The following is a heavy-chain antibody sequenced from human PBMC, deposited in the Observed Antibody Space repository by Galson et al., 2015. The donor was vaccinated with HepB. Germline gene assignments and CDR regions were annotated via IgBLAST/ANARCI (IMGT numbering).Heavy chain of an antibody. J-gene: IGHJ6*02. Sequence: SLRLSCAASGFTFSSYAMHWVRQAPGKGLEWVAVISYDGSNKYYADSVKGRFTISRDNSKNTLYLQMNSLRAEDTAVYYCARGPPPHCSSTSCHYYYGMDVWGQGTTVTVSS. CDR2: ISYDGSNK. CDR1: GFTFSSYA. CDR3: ARGPPPHCSSTSCHYYYGMDV. V-gene: IGHV3-30-3*01. D-gene: IGHD2-2*01.